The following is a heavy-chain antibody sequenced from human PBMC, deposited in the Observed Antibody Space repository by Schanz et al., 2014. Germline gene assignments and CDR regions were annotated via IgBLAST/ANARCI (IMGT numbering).Heavy chain of an antibody. CDR3: ARAPTAYCSDTSCLGTPFDY. CDR2: INPSGGGT. Sequence: QVQLVQSGAEVHKPGASLKISCKASGYTFTNFFLHWVRQAPGQGLEWMGIINPSGGGTSYALRFQDRVTVTRDTSRSTVYMELSSLRSEDTAVYYCARAPTAYCSDTSCLGTPFDYWGQGTLVTVSS. CDR1: GYTFTNFF. J-gene: IGHJ4*02. D-gene: IGHD2-2*01. V-gene: IGHV1-46*03.